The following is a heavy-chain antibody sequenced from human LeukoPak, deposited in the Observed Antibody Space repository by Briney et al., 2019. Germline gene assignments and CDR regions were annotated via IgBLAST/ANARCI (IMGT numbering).Heavy chain of an antibody. J-gene: IGHJ4*02. CDR2: ISRSSTYI. D-gene: IGHD1-26*01. V-gene: IGHV3-21*01. CDR1: GFTFSSYS. CDR3: ASSSSYSGSLNFAD. Sequence: PGGSLRLSCAASGFTFSSYSMNWVRQAPRKGLEWVSSISRSSTYIYYADSVKGRFTISRDSAKNSLYLQMNSLRAEDTAVYYCASSSSYSGSLNFADWGQGTLVTVSS.